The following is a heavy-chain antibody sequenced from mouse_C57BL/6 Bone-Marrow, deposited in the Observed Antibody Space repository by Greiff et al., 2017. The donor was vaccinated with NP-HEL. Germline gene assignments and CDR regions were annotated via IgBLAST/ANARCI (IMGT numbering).Heavy chain of an antibody. V-gene: IGHV1-54*01. J-gene: IGHJ4*01. CDR2: INPGSGGT. CDR3: ASGDYDGYYYAMDY. CDR1: GYAFTNYL. Sequence: VQLQQSGAELVRPGTSVKVSCKASGYAFTNYLIEWVQQRPGQGLEWIGVINPGSGGTNYNEKFKGKATLTADKSSSTAYMQLSSLTSEDSAVYFCASGDYDGYYYAMDYWGQGTSVTVSS. D-gene: IGHD1-2*01.